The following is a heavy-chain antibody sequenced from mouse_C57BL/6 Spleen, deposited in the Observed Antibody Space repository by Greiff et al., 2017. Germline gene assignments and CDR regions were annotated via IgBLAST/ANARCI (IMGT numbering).Heavy chain of an antibody. CDR1: GYSITSGYY. CDR3: ARDGDPYDPFDY. J-gene: IGHJ2*01. Sequence: EVQLVESGPGLVKPSQSLSLTCSVTGYSITSGYYWNWIRQFPGNKLEWMGYISYDGSNNYNPSLKNRISITRDTSKNQFFLKLNSVTTEDTATYYCARDGDPYDPFDYWGQGTTLTVSS. CDR2: ISYDGSN. V-gene: IGHV3-6*01. D-gene: IGHD2-10*02.